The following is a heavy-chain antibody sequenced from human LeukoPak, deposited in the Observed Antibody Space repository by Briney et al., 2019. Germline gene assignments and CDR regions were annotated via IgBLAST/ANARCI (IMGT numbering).Heavy chain of an antibody. D-gene: IGHD3-3*01. CDR1: GCTFTSYA. Sequence: GSSVKVSCKASGCTFTSYAISWVRQAPGQGLEWMGGIIPIFGTANYAQKFQGRVTITADESTSTACMELSSLRSEDTAVYYCARTYDFWPGYYFDYWGQGTLVTVPS. CDR2: IIPIFGTA. CDR3: ARTYDFWPGYYFDY. V-gene: IGHV1-69*01. J-gene: IGHJ4*02.